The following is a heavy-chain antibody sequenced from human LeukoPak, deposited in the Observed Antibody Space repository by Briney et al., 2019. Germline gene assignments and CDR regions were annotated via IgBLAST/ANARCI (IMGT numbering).Heavy chain of an antibody. V-gene: IGHV4-34*01. CDR2: INHSGST. Sequence: KSSETLSLTCAVYGGSFSGYYWSWIRQPPGKGLEWIGEINHSGSTNYNPSLKSRVTISVDTSKNQFSLKLSSVTAADTAVYYCARHRYTPPSGYSSSWRTQNYYYYYMDVWGKGTTVTISS. J-gene: IGHJ6*03. D-gene: IGHD6-13*01. CDR3: ARHRYTPPSGYSSSWRTQNYYYYYMDV. CDR1: GGSFSGYY.